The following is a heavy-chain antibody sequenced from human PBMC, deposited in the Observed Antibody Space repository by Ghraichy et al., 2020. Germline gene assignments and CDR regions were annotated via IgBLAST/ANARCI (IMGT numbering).Heavy chain of an antibody. J-gene: IGHJ6*03. CDR2: IKQDGSEK. CDR3: ARDPEKHQYDFAYYYYYYMDV. D-gene: IGHD3-3*01. CDR1: GFTCCSYW. V-gene: IGHV3-7*03. Sequence: GGSLRLSFAASGFTCCSYWMSWVRQAPGKGLEWVANIKQDGSEKYYVDSVKGRFTISRDNAKNSLYLQMNSLRAEDTAVYYCARDPEKHQYDFAYYYYYYMDVWGKGTTVTVSS.